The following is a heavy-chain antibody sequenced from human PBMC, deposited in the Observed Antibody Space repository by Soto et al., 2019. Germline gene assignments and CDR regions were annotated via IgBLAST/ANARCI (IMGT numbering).Heavy chain of an antibody. D-gene: IGHD2-2*01. V-gene: IGHV4-31*03. J-gene: IGHJ6*02. CDR3: ARDRAVPGYYYDGMDV. CDR2: IYYSGST. CDR1: GGSISSGGYY. Sequence: ASETLSLTCTVSGGSISSGGYYWSWIRQHPGKGLEGSGYIYYSGSTYYNPSLKSRVTIAVDTSKNQFSLELSSVTAADTAVYYCARDRAVPGYYYDGMDVWGQGTTVTGSS.